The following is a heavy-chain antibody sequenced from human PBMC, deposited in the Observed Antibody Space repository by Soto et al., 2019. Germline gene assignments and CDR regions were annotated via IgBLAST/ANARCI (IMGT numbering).Heavy chain of an antibody. Sequence: QLQLQESGSGLVKPSQTLSLTCAVSGGSISSGGYSWSWIRQPPGKGLEWIGYIYHSGSTYYNPSLKSRVTISVDRSKNQSSLKLSSVTAADTAVYYCARGGEPVWQQLAFDYWGQGTLVTVSS. CDR3: ARGGEPVWQQLAFDY. CDR2: IYHSGST. D-gene: IGHD6-13*01. V-gene: IGHV4-30-2*01. J-gene: IGHJ4*02. CDR1: GGSISSGGYS.